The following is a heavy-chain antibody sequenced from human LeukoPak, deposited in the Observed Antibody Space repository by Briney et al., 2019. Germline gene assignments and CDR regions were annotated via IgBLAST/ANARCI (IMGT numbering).Heavy chain of an antibody. V-gene: IGHV3-23*01. D-gene: IGHD3-22*01. CDR3: AKIGYDSGPNRYDY. J-gene: IGHJ4*02. Sequence: PGGALRLSWVASGFTFSSSAMTWSRQAPGKRMDWFSAISASGGLTYYADSVKGHFTISRDNSKNTLYLQMSSLRAEDTAVYYCAKIGYDSGPNRYDYWGRGTLVTVSS. CDR1: GFTFSSSA. CDR2: ISASGGLT.